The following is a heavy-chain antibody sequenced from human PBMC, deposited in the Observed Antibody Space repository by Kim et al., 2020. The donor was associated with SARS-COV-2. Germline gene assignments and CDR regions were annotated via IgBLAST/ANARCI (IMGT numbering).Heavy chain of an antibody. V-gene: IGHV1-8*01. CDR1: GYTFTSYD. D-gene: IGHD3-10*01. CDR2: MNPNSGNT. Sequence: ASVKVSCKASGYTFTSYDINWVRQATGQGLEWMGWMNPNSGNTGYAQKFQGRVTMTRNTSISTAYMELSSLRSEDTAVYYCARGSFGELLFSPHYYYYYMDVWGKGTTVTVSS. J-gene: IGHJ6*03. CDR3: ARGSFGELLFSPHYYYYYMDV.